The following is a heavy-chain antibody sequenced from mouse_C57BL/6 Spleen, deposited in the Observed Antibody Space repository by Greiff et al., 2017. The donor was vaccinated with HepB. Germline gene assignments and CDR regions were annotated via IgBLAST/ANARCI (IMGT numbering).Heavy chain of an antibody. CDR1: GYTFTDYN. J-gene: IGHJ2*01. CDR2: ITPNNGGT. V-gene: IGHV1-22*01. CDR3: ARAYYYGSSLYYFDY. Sequence: EVQLQQSGPELVKPGASVKMSCKASGYTFTDYNMHWVKQSHGKSLEWIGYITPNNGGTSYNQKFKGKATLTVNKSSSTAYMELRSLTSEDSAVYYCARAYYYGSSLYYFDYWGQGTTLTVSS. D-gene: IGHD1-1*01.